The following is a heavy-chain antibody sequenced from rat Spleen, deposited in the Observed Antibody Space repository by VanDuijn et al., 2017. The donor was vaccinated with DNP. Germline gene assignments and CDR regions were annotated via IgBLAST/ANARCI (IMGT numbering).Heavy chain of an antibody. V-gene: IGHV5-22*01. CDR2: ISYDGGRI. J-gene: IGHJ2*01. CDR1: GFIFSDYN. CDR3: ARGSITTFDY. D-gene: IGHD1-5*01. Sequence: EVQLVESGGGLVQPGRSLKLSCAASGFIFSDYNMAWVRQAPKKGLEWVAYISYDGGRIYYGDSVKGRFTISRDNAKSTLYLQMNSLRSEDMATYYCARGSITTFDYWGQGVMVTVSS.